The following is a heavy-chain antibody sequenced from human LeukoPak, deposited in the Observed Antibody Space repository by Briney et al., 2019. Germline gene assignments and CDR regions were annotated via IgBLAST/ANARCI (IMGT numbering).Heavy chain of an antibody. D-gene: IGHD3-10*01. J-gene: IGHJ5*02. CDR3: ARAMVRGVIITHNWFDP. CDR1: GYTFTCYY. Sequence: GASVKVSCKASGYTFTCYYMHWVRQAPGQGLEWMGWINPNSGGTNYAQKFQGRVTMTRDTSISTAYMELSRLRSDDTAVYYCARAMVRGVIITHNWFDPWGQGTLVTVSS. CDR2: INPNSGGT. V-gene: IGHV1-2*02.